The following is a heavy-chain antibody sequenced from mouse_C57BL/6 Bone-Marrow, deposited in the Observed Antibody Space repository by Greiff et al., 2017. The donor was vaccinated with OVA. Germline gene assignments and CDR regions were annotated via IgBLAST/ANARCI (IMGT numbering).Heavy chain of an antibody. D-gene: IGHD1-1*01. J-gene: IGHJ4*01. CDR2: ISSGSSTI. Sequence: EVKLVESGGGLVKPGGSLKLSCAASGFTFSDYGMHWVRQAPEKGLEWVAYISSGSSTIYYADTVKGRFTISRDNAKNTLFLQMTSLRSEDTAMYYCARWITTVVATRDYYAMDYWGQGTSVTVSS. CDR3: ARWITTVVATRDYYAMDY. V-gene: IGHV5-17*01. CDR1: GFTFSDYG.